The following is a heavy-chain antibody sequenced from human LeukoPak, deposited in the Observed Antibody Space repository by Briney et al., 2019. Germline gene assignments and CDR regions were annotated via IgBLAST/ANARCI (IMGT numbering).Heavy chain of an antibody. D-gene: IGHD2-15*01. CDR3: AREGYCSGGSCYSGPEGFDY. Sequence: PSQTLSLTCTVSGGSISSGGYYWSWIRQHPGKGLEWIGYIYYSGSTYYNPSLKSRVTISVDTSKNQFSLKLSSVTAADTAVHYCAREGYCSGGSCYSGPEGFDYWGQGTLVTVSS. CDR2: IYYSGST. J-gene: IGHJ4*02. V-gene: IGHV4-31*03. CDR1: GGSISSGGYY.